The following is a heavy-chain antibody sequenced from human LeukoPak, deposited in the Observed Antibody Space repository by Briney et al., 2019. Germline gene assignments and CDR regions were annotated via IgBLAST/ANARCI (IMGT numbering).Heavy chain of an antibody. CDR2: TYYRSKWYN. CDR1: GDTFSSNSAA. V-gene: IGHV6-1*01. Sequence: SQTLSLTCAISGDTFSSNSAAWNWIRQSPSRGLEGLGRTYYRSKWYNGYAIAGKSRITINPDTSKHQFSLYLNSVTSEDTAVYYCARSTGYSSGWYFHFDYWGQGTLVTVSS. CDR3: ARSTGYSSGWYFHFDY. J-gene: IGHJ4*02. D-gene: IGHD6-19*01.